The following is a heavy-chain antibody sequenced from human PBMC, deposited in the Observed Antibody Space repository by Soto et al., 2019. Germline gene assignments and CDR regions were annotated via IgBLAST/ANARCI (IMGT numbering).Heavy chain of an antibody. V-gene: IGHV1-46*01. D-gene: IGHD3-10*01. Sequence: QVQLVQSGAEVKKPGASVRVSCKASGYTFTNYYMHWVRQAPGQGLERVGIINCGGGGTNDAQKFQSRVIMTRDTSKNTVYMELSSLISEDTAVYYCGREFSGAYFDSWGQGILVTVST. CDR2: INCGGGGT. CDR1: GYTFTNYY. CDR3: GREFSGAYFDS. J-gene: IGHJ4*02.